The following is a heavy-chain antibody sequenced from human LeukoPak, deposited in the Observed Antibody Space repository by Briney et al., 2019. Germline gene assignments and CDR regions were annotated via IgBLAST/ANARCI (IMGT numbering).Heavy chain of an antibody. CDR1: GFIFSGYP. J-gene: IGHJ6*02. CDR2: ITSKARDYAT. CDR3: ARGVPNSVYGLDV. V-gene: IGHV3-73*01. Sequence: GGSLRLSCAASGFIFSGYPVHWVRQTSGKGLEWVGRITSKARDYATAYAASVKGRFTVPRDDSRNTAYLQMNSLKTEDTAVYYCARGVPNSVYGLDVWGQGTTVTVSS. D-gene: IGHD5/OR15-5a*01.